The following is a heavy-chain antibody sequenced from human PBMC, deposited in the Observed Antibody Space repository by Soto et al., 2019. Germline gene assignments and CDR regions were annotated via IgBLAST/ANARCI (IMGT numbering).Heavy chain of an antibody. V-gene: IGHV1-8*01. Sequence: GASVKVSCKASGYTFTSYDINWVRQATGQGLEWMGWMNPNSGNTGYAQKFQGRDTMTRNTSISTAYMELSSLISEDTAVYYCAGGRAIAARPTYYYSGMEVWRQGTTVTAP. CDR2: MNPNSGNT. CDR1: GYTFTSYD. D-gene: IGHD6-13*01. CDR3: AGGRAIAARPTYYYSGMEV. J-gene: IGHJ6*02.